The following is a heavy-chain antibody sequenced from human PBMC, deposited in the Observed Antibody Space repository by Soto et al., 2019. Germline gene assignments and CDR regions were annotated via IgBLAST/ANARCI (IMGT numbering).Heavy chain of an antibody. Sequence: LSLTCTVSGDSISIYSWSWIRQPPGKGLEWIGNIHYNGNTKYSPSLKSRITISVDMPKNQFSLKLSSVTAADTAVYYCARHTAMVLFDYWGQGTLVTVSS. V-gene: IGHV4-59*08. D-gene: IGHD5-18*01. J-gene: IGHJ4*02. CDR3: ARHTAMVLFDY. CDR2: IHYNGNT. CDR1: GDSISIYS.